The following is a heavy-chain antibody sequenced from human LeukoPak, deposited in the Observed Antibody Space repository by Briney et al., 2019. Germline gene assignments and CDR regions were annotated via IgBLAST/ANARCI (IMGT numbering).Heavy chain of an antibody. V-gene: IGHV5-51*01. Sequence: GESLKISCKGSGYTFTNYWICWVRQMPGKGLEYMGIIYPRDSDTRYSPSFEGQVTISADKSISTACLQWSSLKASDTAMYFCARKFCSSTTCYVAFDMWGQGTMVTVSS. CDR1: GYTFTNYW. J-gene: IGHJ3*02. D-gene: IGHD2-2*01. CDR3: ARKFCSSTTCYVAFDM. CDR2: IYPRDSDT.